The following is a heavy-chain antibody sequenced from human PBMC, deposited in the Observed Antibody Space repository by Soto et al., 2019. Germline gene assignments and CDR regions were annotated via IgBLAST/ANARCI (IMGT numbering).Heavy chain of an antibody. CDR2: MSYDGSNK. CDR3: ARDGGAY. V-gene: IGHV3-30-3*01. D-gene: IGHD3-16*01. Sequence: QVQLVESGGGVVQPGRSLRLSCAASGFTFSSYAMHWVRRAPGKGLEWMAVMSYDGSNKYYADSVKGRFTISRDNSKNTLYLQMNSLRPEGTALYYCARDGGAYWGHGTLVIVSS. J-gene: IGHJ4*01. CDR1: GFTFSSYA.